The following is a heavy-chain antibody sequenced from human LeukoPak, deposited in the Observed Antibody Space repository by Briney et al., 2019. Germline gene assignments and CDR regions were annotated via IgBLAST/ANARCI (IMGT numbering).Heavy chain of an antibody. V-gene: IGHV1-18*01. Sequence: ASVTVSCTASGYTFTSYGISWVRQAPGQGLEWMGWISAYNGSTNYAQKLQGRVTMTTDTSTSTAYMELRSLRSDDTAVYYCARDGYGEGWFDPWGQGTLVTVSS. CDR2: ISAYNGST. J-gene: IGHJ5*02. CDR3: ARDGYGEGWFDP. D-gene: IGHD4-17*01. CDR1: GYTFTSYG.